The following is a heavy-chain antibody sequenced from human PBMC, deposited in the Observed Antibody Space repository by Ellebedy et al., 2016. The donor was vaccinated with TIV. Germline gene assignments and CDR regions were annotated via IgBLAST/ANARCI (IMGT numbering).Heavy chain of an antibody. CDR1: GFTFRSHA. V-gene: IGHV3-23*01. CDR2: ISGSGGTI. CDR3: AKNIRGGVDV. J-gene: IGHJ6*02. Sequence: GESLKISCAASGFTFRSHAISWVRPAPGQGLEWVSYISGSGGTIYYADPVKGRFTISRDNSKNTTYLQMNSLRAEDTAVYYCAKNIRGGVDVWGQGTTVTVSS.